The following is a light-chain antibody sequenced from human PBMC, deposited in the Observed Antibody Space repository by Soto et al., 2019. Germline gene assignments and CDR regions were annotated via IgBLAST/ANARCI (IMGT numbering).Light chain of an antibody. V-gene: IGKV3-20*01. CDR1: QSVSSSY. Sequence: EIVLTQSPGTLSLSPGERATLSCRASQSVSSSYLAWYQQKPGQAPRLLIYGASSRATGIPDRFSGSGSGTDFTLTISRREPEDFAVYYCQQRYTFGQGTKLEIK. CDR3: QQRYT. J-gene: IGKJ2*01. CDR2: GAS.